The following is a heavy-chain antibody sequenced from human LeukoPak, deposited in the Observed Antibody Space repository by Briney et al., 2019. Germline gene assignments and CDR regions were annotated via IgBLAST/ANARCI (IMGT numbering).Heavy chain of an antibody. CDR2: IYYSGST. CDR3: ARDIVVVTAFL. Sequence: PSETLSLTCTVSGGSISSSSYYWGWIRQPPGKGLEWIVSIYYSGSTYYNPSLKSRVTISVDTSKNQFSLKLSSVTAADTAVYYCARDIVVVTAFLWGQGTLVTVSS. J-gene: IGHJ4*02. CDR1: GGSISSSSYY. V-gene: IGHV4-39*07. D-gene: IGHD2-21*02.